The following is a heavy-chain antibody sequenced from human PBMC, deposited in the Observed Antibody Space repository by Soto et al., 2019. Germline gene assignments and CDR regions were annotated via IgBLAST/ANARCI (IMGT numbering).Heavy chain of an antibody. V-gene: IGHV1-8*01. CDR3: ARTGNSPA. CDR2: LNPTSGTT. J-gene: IGHJ4*02. D-gene: IGHD5-18*01. CDR1: GDHFTNSD. Sequence: ASVKFSCRASGDHFTNSDLNWLRQATGQGLAWMGLLNPTSGTTAYSQKLQGRVTMPRNTSISTAYMELSSLRSADTAVYFGARTGNSPAWGQGTLVTVSS.